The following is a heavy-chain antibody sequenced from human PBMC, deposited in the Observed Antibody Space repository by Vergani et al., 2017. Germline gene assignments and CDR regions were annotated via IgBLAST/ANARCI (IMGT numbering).Heavy chain of an antibody. CDR2: ISAYNGNT. CDR3: AKDKLLSGSYLSPGAFDI. CDR1: GGTFSSYA. V-gene: IGHV1-18*01. Sequence: QVQLVQSGAEVKKPGSSVKVSCKASGGTFSSYAISWVRQAPGQGLEWMGGISAYNGNTNYAQKLQGRVTMTTDTSTSTAYMELRSLRAEDTAVYYCAKDKLLSGSYLSPGAFDIWGQGTMVTVSS. D-gene: IGHD1-26*01. J-gene: IGHJ3*02.